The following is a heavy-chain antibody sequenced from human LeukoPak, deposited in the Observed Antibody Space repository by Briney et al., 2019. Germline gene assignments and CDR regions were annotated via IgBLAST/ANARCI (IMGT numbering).Heavy chain of an antibody. D-gene: IGHD2-2*03. CDR1: GFTFSSYS. Sequence: KPGGSLRLSCAASGFTFSSYSMNWVRQAPGKGLEWVSSISSSSSYIYYADSVKGRFTISRDNAKNSLYLQMSSLRAEDTAVYYCASPFGYCSSTSCYSVGAFDIWGQGTMVTVSS. CDR3: ASPFGYCSSTSCYSVGAFDI. CDR2: ISSSSSYI. V-gene: IGHV3-21*01. J-gene: IGHJ3*02.